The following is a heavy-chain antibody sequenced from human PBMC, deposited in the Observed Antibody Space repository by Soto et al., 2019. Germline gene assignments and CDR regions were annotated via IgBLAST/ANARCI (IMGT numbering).Heavy chain of an antibody. CDR2: IYTDGSRT. D-gene: IGHD3-10*01. CDR3: ARGAGGYYSMDV. CDR1: GFTFSSYW. J-gene: IGHJ6*04. V-gene: IGHV3-74*01. Sequence: PGGSLRLSCAASGFTFSSYWMHWVRQAPGKGLVWVSRIYTDGSRTSYADSVKGRFTISRDNAKNTLYLQMKNLRAEDTAVYYCARGAGGYYSMDVWAKGPRSPSPQ.